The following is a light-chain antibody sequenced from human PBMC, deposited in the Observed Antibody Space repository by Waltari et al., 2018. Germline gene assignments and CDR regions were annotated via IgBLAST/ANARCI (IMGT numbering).Light chain of an antibody. V-gene: IGKV4-1*01. J-gene: IGKJ2*01. Sequence: DIVMTQSPDSLAVSLGERATIHCKSIHSVLYSSNNKNYLAWYQQKPGQPPKLLIYWASTRESGVPDRFSGSGSGTDFTLTISSLQAEDVAVYYCQQYYTTPMYTFGQGTKLEIK. CDR3: QQYYTTPMYT. CDR2: WAS. CDR1: HSVLYSSNNKNY.